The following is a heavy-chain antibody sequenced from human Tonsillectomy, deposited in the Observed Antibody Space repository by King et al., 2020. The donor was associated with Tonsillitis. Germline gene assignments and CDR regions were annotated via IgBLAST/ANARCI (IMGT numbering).Heavy chain of an antibody. D-gene: IGHD3-22*01. V-gene: IGHV3-48*01. CDR1: GFTFSSYS. J-gene: IGHJ4*02. CDR3: ARVPTEYYYDSSGPLDY. CDR2: ISSSSSTL. Sequence: VQLVESGGGLVQPGGSLRLSCAASGFTFSSYSMKLVRQAPGQGLEWVSYISSSSSTLYYADSVKGRFTISRDNAKNSLYLQMNSLRAEDTAVYYCARVPTEYYYDSSGPLDYWGQGTLVTVSS.